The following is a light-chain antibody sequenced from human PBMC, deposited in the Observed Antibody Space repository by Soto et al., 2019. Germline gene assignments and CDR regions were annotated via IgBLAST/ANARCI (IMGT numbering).Light chain of an antibody. Sequence: QSVLTQSPSASASLGASVKLTCTLSSGHSSYAIAWHQQQPEKGPRYLMRLNSDGSHSKGDGIPDRFSGSCSGAERYLTISSLQSEDEADYYCQTWGSGIHVVFGGGTKLTVL. CDR1: SGHSSYA. CDR2: LNSDGSH. J-gene: IGLJ2*01. V-gene: IGLV4-69*01. CDR3: QTWGSGIHVV.